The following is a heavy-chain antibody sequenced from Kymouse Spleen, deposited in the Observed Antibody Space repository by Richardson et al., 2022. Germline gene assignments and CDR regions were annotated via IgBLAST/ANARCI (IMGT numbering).Heavy chain of an antibody. CDR3: ARRRNNWNYDY. CDR1: GGSISSSSYY. D-gene: IGHD1-7*01. Sequence: QLQLQESGPGLVKPSETLSLTCTVSGGSISSSSYYWGWIRQPPGKGLEWIGSIYYSGSTYYNPSLKSRVTISVDTSKNQFSLKLSSVTAADTAVYYCARRRNNWNYDYWGQGTLVTVSS. CDR2: IYYSGST. V-gene: IGHV4-39*01. J-gene: IGHJ4*02.